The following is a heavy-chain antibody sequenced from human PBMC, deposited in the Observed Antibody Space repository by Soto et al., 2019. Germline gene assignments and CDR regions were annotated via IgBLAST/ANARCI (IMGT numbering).Heavy chain of an antibody. V-gene: IGHV1-2*02. D-gene: IGHD4-17*01. CDR2: INPNSCGT. CDR3: ARDSMPTVTTGGDWFDP. Sequence: QVQLVQSGAEVKKPGASVKVSCKASGYTFTGYYMHWLRQAPGQGLEWMGWINPNSCGTNYAQKFQGRVTMTRDTSISTAYMELSRLRSDDTAVYYCARDSMPTVTTGGDWFDPWGQGTLVTVSS. CDR1: GYTFTGYY. J-gene: IGHJ5*02.